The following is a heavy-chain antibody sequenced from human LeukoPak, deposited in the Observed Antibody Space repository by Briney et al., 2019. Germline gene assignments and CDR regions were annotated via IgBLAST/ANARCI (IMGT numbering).Heavy chain of an antibody. CDR3: ARDKYSGYDLDY. D-gene: IGHD5-12*01. CDR2: IWYDGSNK. J-gene: IGHJ4*02. V-gene: IGHV3-33*01. Sequence: GGSLRLSCAASGFTFSSYGMHWVRQAPGKGLEWVAVIWYDGSNKYYADSVKGRFTTSRDNSKNTLYLQMNSLRAEDTAVYYCARDKYSGYDLDYWGQGTLVTVSS. CDR1: GFTFSSYG.